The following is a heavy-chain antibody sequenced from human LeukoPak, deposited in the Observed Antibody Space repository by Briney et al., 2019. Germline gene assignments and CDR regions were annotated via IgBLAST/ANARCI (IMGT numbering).Heavy chain of an antibody. V-gene: IGHV4-39*01. CDR3: ARAFRARYFDL. D-gene: IGHD2/OR15-2a*01. J-gene: IGHJ2*01. CDR1: GGSISSSSYY. CDR2: MCYSGST. Sequence: PSETLSLTCTVSGGSISSSSYYWGWIRQPPGKGLEWIGSMCYSGSTYYNPSLKSRVTISVDTSKNQFSLKLSSVTAADTAVYYCARAFRARYFDLWGRGTLVTVPS.